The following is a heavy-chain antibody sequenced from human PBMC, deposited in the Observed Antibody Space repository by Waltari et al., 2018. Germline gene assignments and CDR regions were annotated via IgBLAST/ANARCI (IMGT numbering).Heavy chain of an antibody. CDR2: IDYRGIT. J-gene: IGHJ3*02. V-gene: IGHV4-39*01. D-gene: IGHD5-18*01. Sequence: QLQLQESGPGLVKPSETLSLTCTVSGGSISSSSYYWGWIRQPPGKGLEWIGSIDYRGITYDNPSLKSRFTISVDTSKTQFALKLSSVTAADTAVYYCARQAWIQLWLYAFDIWGQGTMVTVSS. CDR3: ARQAWIQLWLYAFDI. CDR1: GGSISSSSYY.